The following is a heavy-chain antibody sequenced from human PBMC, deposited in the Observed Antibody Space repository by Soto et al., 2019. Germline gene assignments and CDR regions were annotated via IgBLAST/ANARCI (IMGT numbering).Heavy chain of an antibody. CDR1: GYTFTSSY. Sequence: QVQLIQSGAEVKKPGASVKVSCKASGYTFTSSYIHWVRQAPGQGLEWMAIINPNGGSTNYAQKLQGRATMTRDTSTSTVYMELSSLTSEDTAVYYCARSLMEGDYWGQGTLVTVSS. CDR2: INPNGGST. J-gene: IGHJ4*02. CDR3: ARSLMEGDY. V-gene: IGHV1-46*04. D-gene: IGHD3-10*01.